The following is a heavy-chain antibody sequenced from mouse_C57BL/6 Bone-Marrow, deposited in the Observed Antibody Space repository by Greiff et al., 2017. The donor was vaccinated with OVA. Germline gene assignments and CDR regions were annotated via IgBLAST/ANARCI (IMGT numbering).Heavy chain of an antibody. Sequence: EVKLQESGGGLVQPGGSLKLSCAASGIDFSRYWMSWVRRAPGKGLEWIGEINPDSSTINYAPSLKDKFIISRDNAKNTLYLQMSKVRSEDTALYYCARHGSSYDYYAMDYWGQGTSVTVSS. V-gene: IGHV4-1*01. J-gene: IGHJ4*01. D-gene: IGHD1-1*01. CDR3: ARHGSSYDYYAMDY. CDR2: INPDSSTI. CDR1: GIDFSRYW.